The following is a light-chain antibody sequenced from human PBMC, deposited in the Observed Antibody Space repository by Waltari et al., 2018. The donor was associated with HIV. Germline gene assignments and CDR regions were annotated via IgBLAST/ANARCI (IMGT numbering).Light chain of an antibody. Sequence: QSVLTQPPSVSAAPGQKVTISCSGSHSNIGNNFVSWYQHLPGTAPKLLIYENNRRPSRIPDRFSASKTGTSATRGITGLQTGDEAIYYCATGDNSLRAMFGGGTKLTVL. CDR3: ATGDNSLRAM. CDR2: ENN. CDR1: HSNIGNNF. V-gene: IGLV1-51*01. J-gene: IGLJ3*02.